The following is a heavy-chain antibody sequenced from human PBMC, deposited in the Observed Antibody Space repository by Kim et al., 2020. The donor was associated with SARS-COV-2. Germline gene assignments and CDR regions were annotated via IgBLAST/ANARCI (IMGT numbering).Heavy chain of an antibody. V-gene: IGHV4-31*03. Sequence: SETLSLTCTVSGGSISSGGYYWIWIRQHPGKGLEWIGYIYDSGSTYYNSSLKSRVTISVDTSKNQFSLKLSSVTAADTAVYYGARELGDDYGDYGFDYWGQGTLVTVSS. CDR1: GGSISSGGYY. CDR2: IYDSGST. D-gene: IGHD4-17*01. J-gene: IGHJ4*02. CDR3: ARELGDDYGDYGFDY.